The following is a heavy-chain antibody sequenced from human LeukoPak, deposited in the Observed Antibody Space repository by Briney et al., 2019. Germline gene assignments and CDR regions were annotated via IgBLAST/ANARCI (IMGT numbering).Heavy chain of an antibody. Sequence: GGSLTLSCAASGFTFCSYAMSWVRQAPGKGLEWGSSTSTSGGTTYYADSVKGRFTISRDNSKNTLYLQMTSVRAEDSAVYYCAKDKGVSGWYRYFDYWGQGTLVTVSS. J-gene: IGHJ4*02. CDR2: TSTSGGTT. V-gene: IGHV3-23*01. D-gene: IGHD6-19*01. CDR1: GFTFCSYA. CDR3: AKDKGVSGWYRYFDY.